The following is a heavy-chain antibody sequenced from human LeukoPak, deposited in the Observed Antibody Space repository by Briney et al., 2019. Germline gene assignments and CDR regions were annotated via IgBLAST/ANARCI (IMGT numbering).Heavy chain of an antibody. V-gene: IGHV3-23*01. J-gene: IGHJ4*02. D-gene: IGHD6-13*01. CDR3: AKEIAAAAMDY. CDR2: ISNNGGYT. CDR1: GFTFSSSA. Sequence: PGGSLRLSCAASGFTFSSSAMSWVRQAPGKGLEWVSAISNNGGYTYYADSVQGRFTISRDNSKSTLCLQMNSLRAEDTAVYYCAKEIAAAAMDYWGQGTLVTVSS.